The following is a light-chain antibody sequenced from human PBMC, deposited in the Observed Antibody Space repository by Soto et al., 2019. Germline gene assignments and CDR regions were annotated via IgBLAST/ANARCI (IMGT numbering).Light chain of an antibody. J-gene: IGKJ5*01. Sequence: EIVLTQSPATLSSFPGDRVTLSCMAIQYINTRLAWYQHRPGRAPRLLIYQTSLRAAGIPARLSGSGSGTDFTLTISSLEPEDFAVYHCQQRSNWPQEITCGQGTRLEIK. V-gene: IGKV3-11*01. CDR2: QTS. CDR1: QYINTR. CDR3: QQRSNWPQEIT.